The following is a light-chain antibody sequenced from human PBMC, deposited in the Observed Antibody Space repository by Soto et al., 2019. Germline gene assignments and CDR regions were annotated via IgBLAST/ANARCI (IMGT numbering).Light chain of an antibody. CDR3: QTWVTGPPWV. V-gene: IGLV4-69*01. CDR1: SGHSTYA. Sequence: QPVLTQSPSASASLGASVKLTCTLSSGHSTYAIAWQQQQPEKGPRYLMKLNNDGSHTKGDGIPDRFSGSSSGAERYLTISSLQSEDEADYYCQTWVTGPPWVFGGGTKLTVL. CDR2: LNNDGSH. J-gene: IGLJ3*02.